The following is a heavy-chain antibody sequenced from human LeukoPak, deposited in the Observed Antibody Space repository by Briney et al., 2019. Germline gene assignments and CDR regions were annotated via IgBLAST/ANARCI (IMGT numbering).Heavy chain of an antibody. CDR1: GGSISSYY. D-gene: IGHD3-10*01. CDR3: ARDIYYYGSGSYYFDF. V-gene: IGHV4-4*07. J-gene: IGHJ4*02. CDR2: IYTSGST. Sequence: PSETLSLTCTVSGGSISSYYWSWIRQPAGKGLEWIGRIYTSGSTNYNPSLKSRVTMSVDTPKNQFSLKLSSVTAADTAVYYCARDIYYYGSGSYYFDFWGQGTLVTVSS.